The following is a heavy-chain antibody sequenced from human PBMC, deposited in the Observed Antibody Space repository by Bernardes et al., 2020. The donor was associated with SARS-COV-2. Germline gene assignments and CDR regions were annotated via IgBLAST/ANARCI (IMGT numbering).Heavy chain of an antibody. CDR1: GVSINSNYYY. V-gene: IGHV4-39*01. CDR3: ARTTYRAFDP. Sequence: SETLSLTCSVSGVSINSNYYYWGWIRQPPGKGLEWIWSGFYGGGTFYNPSLRSRVTISLDTSKSQFSLKLSSVTAADTAIYYCARTTYRAFDPWGQGTLVTVSS. D-gene: IGHD4-4*01. J-gene: IGHJ5*02. CDR2: GFYGGGT.